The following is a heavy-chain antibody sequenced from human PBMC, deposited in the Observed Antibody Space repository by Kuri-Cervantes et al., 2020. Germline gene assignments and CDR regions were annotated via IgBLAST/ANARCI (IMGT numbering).Heavy chain of an antibody. CDR1: GFAFSSYS. CDR3: AREPISYYYYYGMDV. V-gene: IGHV3-48*04. J-gene: IGHJ6*02. CDR2: ISSSSSTI. Sequence: GGSLRLSCAASGFAFSSYSMNWVRQAPGKGLEWVSYISSSSSTIYYADSVKGRFTISRDNAKNSLCLQMNSLRAEDTAVYYCAREPISYYYYYGMDVWGQGTTVTVSS.